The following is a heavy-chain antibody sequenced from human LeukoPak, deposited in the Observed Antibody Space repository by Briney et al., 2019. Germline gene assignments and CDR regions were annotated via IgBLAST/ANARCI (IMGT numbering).Heavy chain of an antibody. CDR1: GGSISSSNW. Sequence: SETLSLTCAVSGGSISSSNWWSWVRQPPGKGLEWIGEIYHSGSTNYNPSLKSRVTISVDKSENQFSLKLSSVTAADTAVYYCARNVDLEAFDIWGQGTMVTVSS. CDR3: ARNVDLEAFDI. V-gene: IGHV4-4*02. CDR2: IYHSGST. D-gene: IGHD2-15*01. J-gene: IGHJ3*02.